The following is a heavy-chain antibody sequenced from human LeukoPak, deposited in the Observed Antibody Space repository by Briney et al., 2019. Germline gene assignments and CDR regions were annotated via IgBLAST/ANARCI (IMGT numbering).Heavy chain of an antibody. CDR1: GGSFSYYY. D-gene: IGHD4-17*01. V-gene: IGHV4-34*01. CDR2: INHSGIT. Sequence: SETLSLTCAVYGGSFSYYYWSWIRQPPGKGLEWIGEINHSGITNYNPSLKSRVTISADTSKNQFSLKLTSVAAADTAVYYCANPARDFADSGAITWWGQGTLVTVSS. J-gene: IGHJ4*02. CDR3: ANPARDFADSGAITW.